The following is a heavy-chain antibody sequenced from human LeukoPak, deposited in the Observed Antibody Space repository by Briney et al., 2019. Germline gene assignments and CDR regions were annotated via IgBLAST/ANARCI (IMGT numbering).Heavy chain of an antibody. V-gene: IGHV1-46*01. J-gene: IGHJ5*02. CDR3: ARDNSVGDNAWWFDP. CDR1: GYTFTSYY. D-gene: IGHD1-26*01. Sequence: ASVKVSCKASGYTFTSYYMHWVRQAPGQGLEWMGLINPTGGSTGYAQKFQGRVTMTRDMSTSTDYMELSRLRSEDTAIYYGARDNSVGDNAWWFDPWGQGTLVTVSS. CDR2: INPTGGST.